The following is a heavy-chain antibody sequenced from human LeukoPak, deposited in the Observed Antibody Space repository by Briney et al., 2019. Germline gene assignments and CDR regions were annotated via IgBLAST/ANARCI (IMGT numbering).Heavy chain of an antibody. D-gene: IGHD3-16*01. CDR3: AKTKAAEGGYYFDY. V-gene: IGHV3-30*02. Sequence: SGGSLRLSCAASGFTFSSYGMHWVRQAPGKGLEWVAFIRYDGSNKYYADSVKGRFTNSRDNSKNTLYLQMNSLRAEDTAVYYCAKTKAAEGGYYFDYWGQGTLVTVSS. CDR1: GFTFSSYG. CDR2: IRYDGSNK. J-gene: IGHJ4*02.